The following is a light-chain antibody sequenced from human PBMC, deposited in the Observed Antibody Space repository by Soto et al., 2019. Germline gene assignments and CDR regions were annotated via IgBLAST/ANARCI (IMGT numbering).Light chain of an antibody. CDR3: QQYNNWPFT. V-gene: IGKV3-15*01. CDR1: QSVNSN. CDR2: GAS. J-gene: IGKJ3*01. Sequence: DILTTQSPFTLSVSPGERATLSCRASQSVNSNLAWYQQKPGQAPRLLIYGASTRATGIPASFIGNGSGTEFTLTASSLQPEDFAVYYCQQYNNWPFTFGPGTKVDIK.